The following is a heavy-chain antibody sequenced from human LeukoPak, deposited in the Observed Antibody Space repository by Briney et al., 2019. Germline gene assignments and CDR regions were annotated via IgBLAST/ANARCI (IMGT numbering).Heavy chain of an antibody. V-gene: IGHV3-9*03. Sequence: SLRLSCAASGFTFDDYAMHWVRQAPGKGLEWVSSITWNSGSIDYADSVKGRFNISRDNAKNSLYLQMNSLRAEDMALYYCAKGTVSSGYYWVFEYWGQGTLVTVSS. CDR3: AKGTVSSGYYWVFEY. J-gene: IGHJ4*02. CDR1: GFTFDDYA. D-gene: IGHD3-22*01. CDR2: ITWNSGSI.